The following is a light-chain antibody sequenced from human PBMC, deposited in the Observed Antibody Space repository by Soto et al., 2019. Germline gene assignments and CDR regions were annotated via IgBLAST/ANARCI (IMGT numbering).Light chain of an antibody. CDR2: SDD. CDR1: RSNIGTNT. J-gene: IGLJ2*01. CDR3: AAWDDSLNAVV. Sequence: QPVLTQPPSASGTPGQRVTISCSGSRSNIGTNTANWYQQLPGTAPKLLISSDDQRPSGVRDRFSGSKSGTSASLAISGLQSEDEADYYCAAWDDSLNAVVFGGGTKLTVL. V-gene: IGLV1-44*01.